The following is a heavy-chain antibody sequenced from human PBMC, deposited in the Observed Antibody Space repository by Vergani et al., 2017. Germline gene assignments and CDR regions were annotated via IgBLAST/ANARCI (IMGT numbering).Heavy chain of an antibody. CDR1: GGTFSSYA. V-gene: IGHV1-69*01. D-gene: IGHD3-10*01. CDR3: ARVAKYPTDYYGSGSYRPNYGMDV. Sequence: QVQLVQSGAEVKKPGSSVKVSCKASGGTFSSYAISWVRQAPGQGLEWMGGIIPIFGTANYAQKFQGRVTITADESTSTAYMELSSLRSEDTAVYYCARVAKYPTDYYGSGSYRPNYGMDVWGQGTTVTVSS. J-gene: IGHJ6*02. CDR2: IIPIFGTA.